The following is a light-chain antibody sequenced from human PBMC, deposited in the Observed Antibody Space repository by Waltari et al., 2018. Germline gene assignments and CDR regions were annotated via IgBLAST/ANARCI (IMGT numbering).Light chain of an antibody. J-gene: IGKJ1*01. CDR2: AAS. V-gene: IGKV3-15*01. Sequence: EIVMTQSPVTLSVSPGERPTLPFRASQSVSINLAWSQQKPGQAPRLLIYAASTRATDVPARFSGSGSGTEFTLTISSLQSEDFAVYYCQHYNNWPPGTTFGQGTKLEIK. CDR3: QHYNNWPPGTT. CDR1: QSVSIN.